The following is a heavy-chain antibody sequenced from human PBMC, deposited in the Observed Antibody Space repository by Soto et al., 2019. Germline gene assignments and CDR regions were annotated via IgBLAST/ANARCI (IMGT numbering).Heavy chain of an antibody. CDR1: GGSFSGYY. J-gene: IGHJ6*02. CDR2: INHSGST. V-gene: IGHV4-34*01. Sequence: SETLSLTCAVYGGSFSGYYWSWIRQPPGKGLEWIGEINHSGSTNYNPSLKSRVTISVDTSKNQFSLKLSSVTAADTAVYYCARVTGRYYYVMDVWGQGTKVTVSS. CDR3: ARVTGRYYYVMDV.